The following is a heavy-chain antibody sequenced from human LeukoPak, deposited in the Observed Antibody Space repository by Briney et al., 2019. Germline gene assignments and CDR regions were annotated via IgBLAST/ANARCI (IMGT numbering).Heavy chain of an antibody. CDR1: GFTFRSHA. D-gene: IGHD4-23*01. Sequence: GGSLRLSCVGSGFTFRSHAMSWVRQAPEKGLEFVSGIYENGGATYYADSVKGRFSIPRDNSKNTLYLQMNSLRAEDTAVYYCANYGGDYWGQGTLVTVSS. V-gene: IGHV3-23*01. CDR2: IYENGGAT. CDR3: ANYGGDY. J-gene: IGHJ4*02.